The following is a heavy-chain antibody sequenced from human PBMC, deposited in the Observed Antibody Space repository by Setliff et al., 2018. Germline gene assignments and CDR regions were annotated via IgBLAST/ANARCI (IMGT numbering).Heavy chain of an antibody. Sequence: SETLSLTCTVSGGSISSSSYYWGWIRQPPGKGLEWIGSIYYSGSTYYNPSLKSRVTISVDTPKNQFSLKLSSVTAADTAVYYCARIAYFDFWRGFGVGAFDLWGHGSVVTVSS. V-gene: IGHV4-39*07. J-gene: IGHJ3*01. CDR2: IYYSGST. CDR3: ARIAYFDFWRGFGVGAFDL. CDR1: GGSISSSSYY. D-gene: IGHD3-3*01.